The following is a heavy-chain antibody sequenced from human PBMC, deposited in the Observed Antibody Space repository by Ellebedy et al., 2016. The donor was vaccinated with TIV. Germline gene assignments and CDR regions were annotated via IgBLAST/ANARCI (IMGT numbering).Heavy chain of an antibody. V-gene: IGHV3-11*06. J-gene: IGHJ4*02. Sequence: GESLKISCAASGFNFSDHYMSWIRQAPGKGLEWISFISTSSSHTNYADSVKGRFTISRDNARNSLYLQMNSLRAEDTAVYYCATFRFNWNYFDSWGQGTLVTVSS. D-gene: IGHD1-20*01. CDR2: ISTSSSHT. CDR3: ATFRFNWNYFDS. CDR1: GFNFSDHY.